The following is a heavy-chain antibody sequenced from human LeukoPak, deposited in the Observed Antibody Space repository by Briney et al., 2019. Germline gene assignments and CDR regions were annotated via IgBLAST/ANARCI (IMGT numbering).Heavy chain of an antibody. CDR1: GYTLSSFA. J-gene: IGHJ4*02. CDR3: AKARWASAWDYVDI. CDR2: ISGSGGSA. Sequence: GGSLRLSCAAPGYTLSSFAMSWVRAAPGKGLEWVSGISGSGGSAYYADSVKGRFTISRDNAKNTLYLEMNSLRAEDRAVYYCAKARWASAWDYVDIWGQGTLVTVSS. D-gene: IGHD6-19*01. V-gene: IGHV3-23*01.